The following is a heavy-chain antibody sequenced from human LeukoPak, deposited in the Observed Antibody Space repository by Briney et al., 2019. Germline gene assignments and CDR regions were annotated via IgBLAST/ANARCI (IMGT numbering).Heavy chain of an antibody. CDR3: ARRYCSGGSCYFDY. Sequence: PSQTLSLTCTVSGGSISSGGYYWSWIRQHPGKGLEWIGYICYSGSTYYNPSLKSRVTISVATSKNQFSLKLSSVTAADTAVYYCARRYCSGGSCYFDYWGQGTLVTVSS. J-gene: IGHJ4*02. CDR1: GGSISSGGYY. CDR2: ICYSGST. D-gene: IGHD2-15*01. V-gene: IGHV4-31*03.